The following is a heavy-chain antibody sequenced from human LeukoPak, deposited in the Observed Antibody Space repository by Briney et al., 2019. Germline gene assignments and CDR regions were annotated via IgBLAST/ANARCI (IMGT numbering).Heavy chain of an antibody. CDR2: IIPIFGTA. Sequence: ASVKVSCKASGGTFSSYAISWVRQAPGQGLEWMGGIIPIFGTANYAQKFQGRVTITADESTSTAYMELSSLRSEDTAVYYCARDLDTAMGSADYWGQGTLVTVSS. CDR3: ARDLDTAMGSADY. CDR1: GGTFSSYA. J-gene: IGHJ4*02. V-gene: IGHV1-69*13. D-gene: IGHD5-18*01.